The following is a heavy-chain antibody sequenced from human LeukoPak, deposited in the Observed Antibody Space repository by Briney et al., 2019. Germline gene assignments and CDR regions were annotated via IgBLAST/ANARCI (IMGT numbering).Heavy chain of an antibody. J-gene: IGHJ4*02. D-gene: IGHD4-23*01. Sequence: SQTLSLTCTVSGGSISSGDYYWSWIRQPPGTGLEWIGYIYYSGSTYYNPSLKSRVTISVDTSKNQFFLKLSSVTAADTAVYYCARDLLNEGNHLDYWGQGTLVTVSS. CDR3: ARDLLNEGNHLDY. V-gene: IGHV4-30-4*01. CDR1: GGSISSGDYY. CDR2: IYYSGST.